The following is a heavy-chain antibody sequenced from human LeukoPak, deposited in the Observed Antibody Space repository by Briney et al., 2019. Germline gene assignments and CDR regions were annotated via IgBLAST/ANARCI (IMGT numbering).Heavy chain of an antibody. D-gene: IGHD3-10*01. V-gene: IGHV1-2*02. CDR1: GYTFTGYY. CDR3: ARAVGSGSYFDY. Sequence: ASVKVSCKASGYTFTGYYMHWVRQAPGQGLEWMGWINPNSGDTNYAQKFQGRVTMTRDTSISTAYMELSRLRSDDTAVYYCARAVGSGSYFDYWGQGTLVTVSS. CDR2: INPNSGDT. J-gene: IGHJ4*02.